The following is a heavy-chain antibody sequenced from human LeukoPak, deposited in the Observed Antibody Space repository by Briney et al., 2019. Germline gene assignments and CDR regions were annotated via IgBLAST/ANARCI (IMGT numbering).Heavy chain of an antibody. J-gene: IGHJ6*02. Sequence: PSQTLSLTCAIYGDSVSSNSASWNWIRQSPSRGLEWLGKTLYRSKWYNDYAGSVKSRITINPDTSKNQLSLQLNSVTPEDTAVYYCARSHYYGMDVWGQGTTVTVAS. CDR3: ARSHYYGMDV. V-gene: IGHV6-1*01. CDR1: GDSVSSNSAS. CDR2: TLYRSKWYN.